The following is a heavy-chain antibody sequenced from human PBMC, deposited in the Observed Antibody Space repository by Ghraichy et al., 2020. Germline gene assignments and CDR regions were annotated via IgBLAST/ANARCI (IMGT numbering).Heavy chain of an antibody. V-gene: IGHV4-59*01. Sequence: SETLSLTCTVSGGSISSYYWSWIRQPPGKGLEWIGYIYYSGSTNYNPSLKSRVTISVDTSKNQFSLKLSSVTAADTAVYYCARDFKGAYGDYGFDYWGQGTLVTVSS. D-gene: IGHD4-17*01. CDR1: GGSISSYY. CDR2: IYYSGST. J-gene: IGHJ4*02. CDR3: ARDFKGAYGDYGFDY.